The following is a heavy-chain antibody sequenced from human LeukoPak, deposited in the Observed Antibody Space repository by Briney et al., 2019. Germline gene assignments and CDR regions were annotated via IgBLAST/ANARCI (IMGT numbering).Heavy chain of an antibody. CDR3: AREGGPYRPLDY. CDR2: VNLQGST. CDR1: GGSISNTNW. J-gene: IGHJ4*02. Sequence: SETLSLTCGVSGGSISNTNWWTSVRQPPGKGLEWIGEVNLQGSTNYNPSLKSRVAISVNKSENHISLKLTSVTAADTAVYYCAREGGPYRPLDYSGQGTLVTVAS. V-gene: IGHV4-4*02.